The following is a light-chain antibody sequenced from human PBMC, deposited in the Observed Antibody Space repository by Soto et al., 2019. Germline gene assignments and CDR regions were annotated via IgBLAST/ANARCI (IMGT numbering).Light chain of an antibody. J-gene: IGLJ3*02. CDR3: TSYAGSKNLV. Sequence: QSVLTQPPSASGSPGQSVTISCTGTSSDIGGYNYVSWYQQHPGKAPKLIIYEVSKRPSGVPDRSSGSKSGNTASLTVSGLPAEDEADYYCTSYAGSKNLVFALGTKLTVL. CDR2: EVS. CDR1: SSDIGGYNY. V-gene: IGLV2-8*01.